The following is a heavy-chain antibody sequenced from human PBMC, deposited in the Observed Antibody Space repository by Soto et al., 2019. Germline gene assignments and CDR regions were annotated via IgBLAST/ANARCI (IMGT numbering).Heavy chain of an antibody. D-gene: IGHD4-17*01. J-gene: IGHJ6*03. V-gene: IGHV3-23*01. Sequence: GGSLRLSCAASGFTFSSYAMSWVRQAPGKGLEWVSAISGSGGSTYYADSVKGRFTISRDNSKNTLYLQMNSLGAEETAVYYCAKDSRDYGDSLSEFYYYYYYMDVWGKGTTVTVSS. CDR3: AKDSRDYGDSLSEFYYYYYYMDV. CDR1: GFTFSSYA. CDR2: ISGSGGST.